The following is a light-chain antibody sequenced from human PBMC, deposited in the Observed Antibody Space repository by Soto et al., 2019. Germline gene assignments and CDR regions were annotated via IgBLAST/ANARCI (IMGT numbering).Light chain of an antibody. CDR1: QTIYNN. J-gene: IGKJ4*01. CDR2: DAS. Sequence: VVTQSSANPAVSPGRGGTGSCRASQTIYNNVARYQQRPGQAPRLLIYDASTRATYIPASFSGSESRTDITLSISDLQSADCAVYYCQQLNKCPGTFGGGAKLDIK. V-gene: IGKV3-15*01. CDR3: QQLNKCPGT.